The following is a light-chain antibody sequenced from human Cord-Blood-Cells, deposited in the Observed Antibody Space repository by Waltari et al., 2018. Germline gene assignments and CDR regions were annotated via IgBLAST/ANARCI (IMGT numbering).Light chain of an antibody. Sequence: QSALTQPASVSGSPGQSITISCTGTSSDVGGYNYVSWYQQHPGNAPKLMIYDVSNRPSGGSNRCSGSKSGNTASLTISGLQAEDEADYYCSSYTSSSTLVFGGGTKLTVL. CDR2: DVS. CDR1: SSDVGGYNY. CDR3: SSYTSSSTLV. J-gene: IGLJ2*01. V-gene: IGLV2-14*01.